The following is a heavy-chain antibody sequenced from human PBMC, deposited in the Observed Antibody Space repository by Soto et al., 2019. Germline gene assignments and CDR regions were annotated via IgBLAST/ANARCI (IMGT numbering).Heavy chain of an antibody. CDR1: GTTFTSYG. CDR2: FVPMFSSS. CDR3: ARTGGTYYFDH. J-gene: IGHJ4*02. V-gene: IGHV1-69*01. Sequence: QVQLVQSGAEVKKPASSVNVSCTASGTTFTSYGIHWVRQAPGQGLEWMGGFVPMFSSSNYAQKFQGRLTIVADESTNTAYMELSSLRADDSAIYYCARTGGTYYFDHWGQGTLVTVSS. D-gene: IGHD1-1*01.